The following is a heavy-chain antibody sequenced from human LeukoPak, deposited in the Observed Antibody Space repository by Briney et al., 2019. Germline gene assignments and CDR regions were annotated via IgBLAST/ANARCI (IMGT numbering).Heavy chain of an antibody. CDR1: GGSFSGYY. CDR3: ASLDYGGKGYYFDY. J-gene: IGHJ4*02. D-gene: IGHD4-23*01. Sequence: SETLSLTCAVYGGSFSGYYWSWIRQPPGKGLEWIGEINHSGSTNYNPSLKSRVTISVDTSKNQFSLKLSSVTAADTAVYYCASLDYGGKGYYFDYWGQGTLVTVSS. CDR2: INHSGST. V-gene: IGHV4-34*01.